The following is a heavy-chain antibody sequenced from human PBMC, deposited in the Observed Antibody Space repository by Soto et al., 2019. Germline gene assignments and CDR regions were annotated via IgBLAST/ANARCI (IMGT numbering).Heavy chain of an antibody. CDR1: GFTFNNYG. CDR2: ITNDGSDK. V-gene: IGHV3-30*18. D-gene: IGHD6-13*01. CDR3: AKDQGIAASHGID. Sequence: QVQLVESGGGVVQPGGSLRLSCAASGFTFNNYGMHWVRQAPGKGLEWVATITNDGSDKYYADSVKGRLTISRDNSKNTVDLQMNSRRAEETAVYYCAKDQGIAASHGIDWGQGTMVTVTS. J-gene: IGHJ3*01.